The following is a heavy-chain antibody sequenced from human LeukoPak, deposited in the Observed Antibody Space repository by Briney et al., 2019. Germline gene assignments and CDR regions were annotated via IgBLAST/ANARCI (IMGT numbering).Heavy chain of an antibody. V-gene: IGHV3-23*01. D-gene: IGHD6-6*01. CDR2: ISGSGGSS. J-gene: IGHJ5*02. CDR3: AKGIAARPEGNWFDP. CDR1: GFTFNNYA. Sequence: GALRLSCAASGFTFNNYAMSWVRQAPGKGLEWVSAISGSGGSSFYADSVRGRFTISRDDSKNTLYLQMNSLRVDDTAVYYCAKGIAARPEGNWFDPWGQGTLVTVSS.